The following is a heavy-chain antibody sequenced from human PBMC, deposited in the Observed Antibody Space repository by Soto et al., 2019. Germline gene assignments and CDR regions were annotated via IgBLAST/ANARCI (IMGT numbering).Heavy chain of an antibody. CDR2: IFPGDSDS. CDR1: GYRFTNTW. CDR3: ATTVTTLGLDS. D-gene: IGHD4-17*01. J-gene: IGHJ4*02. Sequence: DVQLVQSGAEVKKPGESLKISCKSSGYRFTNTWIGWVRQMTGKGLEWMGAIFPGDSDSKYRPSFEGHVTITADQSITTAYLQWSSLKASDTAVYYCATTVTTLGLDSWGQGTLVIVSS. V-gene: IGHV5-51*01.